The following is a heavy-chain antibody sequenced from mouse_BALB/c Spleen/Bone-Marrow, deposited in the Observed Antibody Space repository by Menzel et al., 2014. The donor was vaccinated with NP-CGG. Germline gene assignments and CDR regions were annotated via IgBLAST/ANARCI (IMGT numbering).Heavy chain of an antibody. Sequence: EAKLMESGGDLVKPGGSLKLSCAASGFTFSDYYMYWVRQTPEKRLEWVATISDGGSYTYYPDSVKGRFTISRDNAKNNLYLHMSSLKSEDTAMYYCARDGDYKYAWFASWGQGTLVTISA. V-gene: IGHV5-4*02. D-gene: IGHD2-14*01. CDR2: ISDGGSYT. J-gene: IGHJ3*01. CDR3: ARDGDYKYAWFAS. CDR1: GFTFSDYY.